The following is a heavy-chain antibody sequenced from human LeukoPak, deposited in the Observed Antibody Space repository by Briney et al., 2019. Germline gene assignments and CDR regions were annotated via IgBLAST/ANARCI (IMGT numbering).Heavy chain of an antibody. CDR2: IYYSGSN. CDR1: GGSTSSSGYY. V-gene: IGHV4-39*07. J-gene: IGHJ5*02. CDR3: ANMGYSYAPGLFDP. D-gene: IGHD5-18*01. Sequence: SETLSLTCTVSGGSTSSSGYYWGWIRQTPGKGLEWIGSIYYSGSNYHNPSLKSRVSMSVDTSKNQSSLKLSSVTAADTAVYYCANMGYSYAPGLFDPWGQGTLVTVSS.